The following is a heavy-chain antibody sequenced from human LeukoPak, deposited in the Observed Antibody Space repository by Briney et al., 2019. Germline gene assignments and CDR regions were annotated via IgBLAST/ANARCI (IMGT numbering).Heavy chain of an antibody. J-gene: IGHJ4*02. CDR3: ARDLSGGNSK. CDR2: IKQDGSEK. CDR1: GFTFSSYW. D-gene: IGHD4-23*01. V-gene: IGHV3-7*01. Sequence: GGSLRLSCAAPGFTFSSYWMSWVRQAPGKGLEWVANIKQDGSEKYYVDSVKGRFTISRDNAKNSLYLQMNSLRAEDTAVYYCARDLSGGNSKWGQGSLVTVSS.